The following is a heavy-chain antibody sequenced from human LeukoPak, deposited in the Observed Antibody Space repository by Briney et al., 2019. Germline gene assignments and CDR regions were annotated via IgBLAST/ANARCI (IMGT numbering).Heavy chain of an antibody. V-gene: IGHV3-7*05. J-gene: IGHJ4*02. CDR3: ARDRRGPID. Sequence: GGSLRLSCAASGFTFSSYWMTWVRQAPGKGLEWVANIKQDGGEEYYVDSVKGRFTISRDNAKNSLYLLMNSLGGEDTAVYYCARDRRGPIDWSQGTLVTVSS. CDR2: IKQDGGEE. CDR1: GFTFSSYW.